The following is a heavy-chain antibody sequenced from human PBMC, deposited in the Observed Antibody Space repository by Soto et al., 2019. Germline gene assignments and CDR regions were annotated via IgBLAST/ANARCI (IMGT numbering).Heavy chain of an antibody. CDR2: INRSGRT. D-gene: IGHD3-16*01. CDR3: AREYGSYGDYGY. CDR1: GESCSGHY. Sequence: PSQTVSLTCAEYGESCSGHYWSWIRQSPGKGLEWIGEINRSGRTDYSPSLKSRLTISIDTSKKQFSLRLTSVTAADTGVYYCAREYGSYGDYGYWGQGTRVT. J-gene: IGHJ4*02. V-gene: IGHV4-34*01.